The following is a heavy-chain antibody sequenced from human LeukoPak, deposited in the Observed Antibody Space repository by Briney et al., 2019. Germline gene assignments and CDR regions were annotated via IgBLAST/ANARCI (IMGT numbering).Heavy chain of an antibody. CDR3: ARGYPAVADAFDI. D-gene: IGHD6-19*01. Sequence: ASVKVSCKASGYTFTGYYMHWVRQAPGQGLEWMGWMNPNSGNTGYAQKFQGRVTMTRNTSISTAYMELSSLRSEDTAVYYCARGYPAVADAFDIWGQGTMVTVSS. V-gene: IGHV1-8*02. J-gene: IGHJ3*02. CDR1: GYTFTGYY. CDR2: MNPNSGNT.